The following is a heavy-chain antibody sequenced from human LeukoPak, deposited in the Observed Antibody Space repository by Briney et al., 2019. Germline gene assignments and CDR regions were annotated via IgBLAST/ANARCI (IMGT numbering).Heavy chain of an antibody. CDR1: GYTFTGYY. CDR3: ARERVTPGITNWFDP. J-gene: IGHJ5*02. CDR2: INPNSGGT. D-gene: IGHD2-21*02. Sequence: GASVKVSCKASGYTFTGYYMHWVRQAPGQGLEWMGWINPNSGGTNYAQKFQGRVTMTRDTSISTAYMELSRLRSDDTAVYYCARERVTPGITNWFDPWGQGTLVTVSS. V-gene: IGHV1-2*02.